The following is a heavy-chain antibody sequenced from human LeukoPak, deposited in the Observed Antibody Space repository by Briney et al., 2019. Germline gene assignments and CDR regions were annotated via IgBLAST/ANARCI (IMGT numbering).Heavy chain of an antibody. D-gene: IGHD3-3*01. CDR3: ARGRRDITIFGVVIIRENWFDP. V-gene: IGHV4-34*01. CDR2: INHSGST. CDR1: GGSFSGYY. Sequence: PSETLSLTCAVYGGSFSGYYWSWIRQPPGKGLEWIGEINHSGSTNYNPSLKSRVTISVDTSKNQFSLKLSSLTAADTAVYYCARGRRDITIFGVVIIRENWFDPWGQGTLVTVSS. J-gene: IGHJ5*02.